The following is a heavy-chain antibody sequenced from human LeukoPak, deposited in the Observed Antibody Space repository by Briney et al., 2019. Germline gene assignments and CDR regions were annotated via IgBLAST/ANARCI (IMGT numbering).Heavy chain of an antibody. CDR1: GFTFSSYA. CDR2: ISYDGSNK. V-gene: IGHV3-30*04. CDR3: ARDYYDSSGYYESDY. Sequence: GGSLRLSCAASGFTFSSYAMHWVRQAPGKGLEWVAVISYDGSNKYYADSVKGRFTISGDNSKNTLYLQMNSLRAEDTAVYYCARDYYDSSGYYESDYWGQGTLVTVSS. D-gene: IGHD3-22*01. J-gene: IGHJ4*02.